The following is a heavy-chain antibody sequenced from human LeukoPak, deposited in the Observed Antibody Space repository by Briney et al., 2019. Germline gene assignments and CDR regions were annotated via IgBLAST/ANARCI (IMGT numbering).Heavy chain of an antibody. Sequence: PGRTLRVSCAAPGVTFSSYAMHWVRQAPGKGLGWVAVISYDGSNKYYADSVKGRFATSRDNSKNTLYLQMNSLRAEDTAVYYCARNGGLWFGELLNWFDPWGQGTLVTVSS. CDR2: ISYDGSNK. J-gene: IGHJ5*02. D-gene: IGHD3-10*01. V-gene: IGHV3-30*09. CDR1: GVTFSSYA. CDR3: ARNGGLWFGELLNWFDP.